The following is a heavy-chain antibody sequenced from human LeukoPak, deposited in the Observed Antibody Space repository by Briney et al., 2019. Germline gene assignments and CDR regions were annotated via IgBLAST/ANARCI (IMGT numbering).Heavy chain of an antibody. Sequence: PGASLQISGQGSGSNFAEYWIGWVRQLPGKGLEWVAFIYPGGSDMSYSPPLQGQVTVSADKSINTVYLQWGSLRASDTAMYYCARHFYDTSTYYSSFDFWGQGTLVTVSS. J-gene: IGHJ4*02. CDR2: IYPGGSDM. D-gene: IGHD2/OR15-2a*01. CDR1: GSNFAEYW. CDR3: ARHFYDTSTYYSSFDF. V-gene: IGHV5-51*01.